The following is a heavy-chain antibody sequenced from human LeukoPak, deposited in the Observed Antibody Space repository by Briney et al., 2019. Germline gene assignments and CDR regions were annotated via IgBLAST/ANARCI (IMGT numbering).Heavy chain of an antibody. CDR1: GFTFSSYG. V-gene: IGHV3-33*01. CDR2: IWYDGSNK. J-gene: IGHJ4*02. D-gene: IGHD5-18*01. Sequence: GGSLRLSCAASGFTFSSYGMDWVRQAPGKGVEWMAFIWYDGSNKYYADSVKGRFTISRDNSKSTLYLQMNSLRAEDTAVYYCARQGYSYLRYYFDYWGQGTLVTVSS. CDR3: ARQGYSYLRYYFDY.